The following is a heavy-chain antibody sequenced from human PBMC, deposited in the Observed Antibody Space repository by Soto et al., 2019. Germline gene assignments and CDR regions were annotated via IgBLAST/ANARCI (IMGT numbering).Heavy chain of an antibody. CDR3: ARAVTGYWFVP. CDR1: GDSASSITSS. J-gene: IGHJ5*01. CDR2: TYYRSKWYT. Sequence: SQTLSLPCAISGDSASSITSSWNLIRQSPSRGLEWLGRTYYRSKWYTDYAVSVKGRITITPDTSKNQFSLQVNSVTPEDTAVYYCARAVTGYWFVPWGQGTAVTVYS. D-gene: IGHD2-2*03. V-gene: IGHV6-1*01.